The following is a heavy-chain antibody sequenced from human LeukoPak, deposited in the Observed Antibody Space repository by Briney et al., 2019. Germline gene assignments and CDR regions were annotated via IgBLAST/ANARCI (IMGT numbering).Heavy chain of an antibody. V-gene: IGHV1-69*04. Sequence: SVKVSCKASGGTFSSYAISWVRQAPGQGLEWMGRIIPILGIANYAQKFQGRVTITADKSTSTAYMELSSLRSEDTAVYYCARGRENCSSTSCYIERGYSGYEDDYWGQGTLVTVPS. J-gene: IGHJ4*02. CDR2: IIPILGIA. CDR3: ARGRENCSSTSCYIERGYSGYEDDY. CDR1: GGTFSSYA. D-gene: IGHD2-2*02.